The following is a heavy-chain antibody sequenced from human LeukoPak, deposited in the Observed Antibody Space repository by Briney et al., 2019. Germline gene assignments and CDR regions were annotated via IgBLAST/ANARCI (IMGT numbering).Heavy chain of an antibody. J-gene: IGHJ5*02. CDR3: ARGGKYQLLSDWFGP. CDR1: GYTFTSYD. CDR2: VNPNSSNT. V-gene: IGHV1-8*01. Sequence: ASVKVSCKASGYTFTSYDINWVRQATGQGLEWMGWVNPNSSNTGYTQKFQGRVTMTRNTSISTAYMELSSLRSEDTAVYYCARGGKYQLLSDWFGPWGQGTLVTVSS. D-gene: IGHD2-2*01.